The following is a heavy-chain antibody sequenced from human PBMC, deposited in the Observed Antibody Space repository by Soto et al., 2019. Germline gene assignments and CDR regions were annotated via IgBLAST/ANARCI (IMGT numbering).Heavy chain of an antibody. CDR1: GFTFSSYA. CDR2: IWYDGSNK. CDR3: AREDGYKLFDY. D-gene: IGHD5-12*01. V-gene: IGHV3-33*01. J-gene: IGHJ4*02. Sequence: GXSRRLSGAASGFTFSSYAMHWVRQAPVKGLEWVAVIWYDGSNKYYADSVKGRFTISRDNSKNTLYLQMNSLRAEDTAVYYCAREDGYKLFDYWGQGTLVTVSS.